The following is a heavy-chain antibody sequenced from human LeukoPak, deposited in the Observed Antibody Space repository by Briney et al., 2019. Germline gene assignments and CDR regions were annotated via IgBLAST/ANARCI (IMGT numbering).Heavy chain of an antibody. CDR3: VRGAGTSYFDY. J-gene: IGHJ4*02. D-gene: IGHD1-1*01. V-gene: IGHV3-21*01. CDR2: ISSSSTYI. CDR1: GFTFSSYS. Sequence: GGSLRLSCAASGFTFSSYSMNWARQVSGKGLEWVSYISSSSTYINYADSVKGRFTVSRDNAKNSLYLEMNSLRAEDTAVYHCVRGAGTSYFDYWGQGTLVTVSS.